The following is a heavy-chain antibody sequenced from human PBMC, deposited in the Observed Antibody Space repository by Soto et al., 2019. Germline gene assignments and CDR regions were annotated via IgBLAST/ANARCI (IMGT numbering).Heavy chain of an antibody. CDR3: ARESEDLTSNFDY. Sequence: GGSLRLSCAASGFTFTRYSMNWVRQAPGKGLEWVSPISSTTNYIYYGDSMKGRFTISRDNAKNSLYLEMNSLRAEDTAVYYCARESEDLTSNFDYWGQGTLVTVSS. CDR1: GFTFTRYS. CDR2: ISSTTNYI. J-gene: IGHJ4*02. V-gene: IGHV3-21*06.